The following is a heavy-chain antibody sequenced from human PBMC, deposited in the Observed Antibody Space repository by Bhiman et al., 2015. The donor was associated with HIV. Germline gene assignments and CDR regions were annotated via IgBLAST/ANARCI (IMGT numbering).Heavy chain of an antibody. CDR2: IYSGGST. CDR3: ARGEGEFDYANLIYYYHAMDV. D-gene: IGHD3-10*01. CDR1: GFTFSSYA. Sequence: QVQLVESGGGVVQPGRSLRLSCAASGFTFSSYAMHWVRQAPGKGLEWVAVIYSGGSTYYADSVEGRFTISRDKSKNTLFLQMNSLRAEDTAVYYCARGEGEFDYANLIYYYHAMDVWGLGTTVTVSS. V-gene: IGHV3-30*14. J-gene: IGHJ6*02.